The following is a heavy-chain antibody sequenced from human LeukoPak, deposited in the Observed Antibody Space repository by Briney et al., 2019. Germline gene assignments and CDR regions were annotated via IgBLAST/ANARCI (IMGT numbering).Heavy chain of an antibody. Sequence: SETLSLTCTVSGGSISSSSYYWGWIRQPPGKGLEWIGSIYYSGSTYYNPSLKSRVTISVDTSKNQFSLKLSSVTAADTAVYYCARPRRGVISPIDYWGQGTLVTVSS. D-gene: IGHD3-10*01. J-gene: IGHJ4*02. CDR3: ARPRRGVISPIDY. V-gene: IGHV4-39*01. CDR2: IYYSGST. CDR1: GGSISSSSYY.